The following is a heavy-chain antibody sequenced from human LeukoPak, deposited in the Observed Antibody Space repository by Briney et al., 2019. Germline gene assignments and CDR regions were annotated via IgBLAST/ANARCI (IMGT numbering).Heavy chain of an antibody. CDR1: RFTISTYC. D-gene: IGHD3-3*01. Sequence: GGSLRFSCAASRFTISTYCKRWVRQDPGKGLEWVAHVRQDGSQEYYVDSVKGRFTISRDSAKNSLYLQMNSLRAEDTAVYYCARGVPYDSWSGPHYSDYWGQGTLVTVSS. J-gene: IGHJ4*02. CDR3: ARGVPYDSWSGPHYSDY. CDR2: VRQDGSQE. V-gene: IGHV3-7*01.